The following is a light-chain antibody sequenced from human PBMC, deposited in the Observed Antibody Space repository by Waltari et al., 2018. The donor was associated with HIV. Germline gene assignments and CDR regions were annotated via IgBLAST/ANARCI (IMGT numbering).Light chain of an antibody. J-gene: IGLJ1*01. CDR2: EVS. V-gene: IGLV2-23*02. Sequence: QSALTQPASVSGSPGQSITISCTGTSSDVGSYNLVSWYQPHPGKAPKLMIYEVSKRPSGVSNRFAGSKSGNTASLTISGLQAEDEADYYCCSYAGSRVFGTGTKVTVL. CDR3: CSYAGSRV. CDR1: SSDVGSYNL.